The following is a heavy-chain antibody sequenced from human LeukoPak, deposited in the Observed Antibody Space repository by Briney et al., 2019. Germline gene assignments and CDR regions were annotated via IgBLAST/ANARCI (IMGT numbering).Heavy chain of an antibody. CDR2: IYYSGST. CDR1: GGSISSSSYY. V-gene: IGHV4-39*07. J-gene: IGHJ3*02. D-gene: IGHD6-6*01. CDR3: ARDRIGEEYSSSRVAFDI. Sequence: SETLSLTCTVSGGSISSSSYYWGWIRQPPGKGLEWIGSIYYSGSTYYNPSLKSRVTISVDTSKNQFSLKLSSVTAADTAVYYCARDRIGEEYSSSRVAFDIWGQGTMVTVSS.